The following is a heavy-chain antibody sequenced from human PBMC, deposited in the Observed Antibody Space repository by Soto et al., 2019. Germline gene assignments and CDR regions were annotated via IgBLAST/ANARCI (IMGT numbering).Heavy chain of an antibody. D-gene: IGHD7-27*01. J-gene: IGHJ6*02. CDR3: ARNPWVAPNYYYYYGMDV. CDR1: GYTFTSYG. V-gene: IGHV1-18*04. CDR2: ISAYNGNT. Sequence: QVQLVQSGAEVKKPGASVKVSCKASGYTFTSYGISWVRQAPGQGREWMGWISAYNGNTNYAQKLQGRVTMTTDTSTSTAYMELRSLRSDDTAVYYCARNPWVAPNYYYYYGMDVWGQGTTVTVSS.